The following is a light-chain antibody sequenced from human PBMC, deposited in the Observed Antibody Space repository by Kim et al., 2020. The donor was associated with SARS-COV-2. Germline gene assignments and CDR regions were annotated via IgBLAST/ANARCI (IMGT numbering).Light chain of an antibody. CDR3: QTWGTAIWV. CDR2: LNSDGSH. Sequence: ASVKLTCTLSRGHSSYAIAWHQQQPEKGPRYLMKLNSDGSHSKGDGIPDRFSGSSSGAERYLTISSLQSEDEADYYCQTWGTAIWVFGGGTQLTVL. J-gene: IGLJ3*02. CDR1: RGHSSYA. V-gene: IGLV4-69*01.